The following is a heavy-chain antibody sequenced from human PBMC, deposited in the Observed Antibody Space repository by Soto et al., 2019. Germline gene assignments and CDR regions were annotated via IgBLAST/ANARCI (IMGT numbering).Heavy chain of an antibody. V-gene: IGHV3-21*06. J-gene: IGHJ4*01. CDR3: VRGMNPLF. CDR1: GFTLRTYT. Sequence: GGSLRLSCAASGFTLRTYTMNWVRQAPGKGLEWVSSISISSSDRYYADSVRGRFTISRDNAKNALYLQMNSLRAADTAVYFCVRGMNPLFGGQGTLVTVSS. CDR2: ISISSSDR.